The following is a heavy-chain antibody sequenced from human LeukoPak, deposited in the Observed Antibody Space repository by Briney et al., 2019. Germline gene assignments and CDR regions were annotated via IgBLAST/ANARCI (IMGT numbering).Heavy chain of an antibody. CDR1: GSTFSSYE. J-gene: IGHJ4*02. V-gene: IGHV3-48*03. CDR3: ARVSMLVYFDY. Sequence: GGSLRLSCAASGSTFSSYEMNWVRQAPGKGLEWVSYISSSGSTMYSADSVKGRFTISRDNAKNSLFLQMNSLRAEDTAVYYCARVSMLVYFDYWGQGTLVTVSS. CDR2: ISSSGSTM. D-gene: IGHD6-13*01.